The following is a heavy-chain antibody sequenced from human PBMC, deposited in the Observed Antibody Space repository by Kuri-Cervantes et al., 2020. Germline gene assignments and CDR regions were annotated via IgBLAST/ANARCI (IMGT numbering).Heavy chain of an antibody. Sequence: GESLKISCTVSGGSISSSSYYWGWIRQPPGKGLEWVSVIYSGGSTYYADSVKGRFTISRDNSKNTLYLQMNSLRAEDTAVYYCARAYYDILTGSPYYFDYWGQGTLVTVSS. CDR2: IYSGGST. J-gene: IGHJ4*02. CDR3: ARAYYDILTGSPYYFDY. V-gene: IGHV3-53*01. CDR1: GGSISSSSYY. D-gene: IGHD3-9*01.